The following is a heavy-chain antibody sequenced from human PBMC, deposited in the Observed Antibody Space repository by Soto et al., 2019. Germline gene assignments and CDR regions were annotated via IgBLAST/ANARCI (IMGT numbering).Heavy chain of an antibody. CDR1: GGSISSDDYY. Sequence: SETLSLTCTVSGGSISSDDYYWSWIRQPPGKGLEWIGHIYYGGSTYYSPSLKSRVTISVDTSKSQFSLKLSSVTAADTAVYYCARDGWGVRWYPYYGMDVWGQGTTVTVSS. CDR2: IYYGGST. D-gene: IGHD2-15*01. CDR3: ARDGWGVRWYPYYGMDV. J-gene: IGHJ6*02. V-gene: IGHV4-30-4*01.